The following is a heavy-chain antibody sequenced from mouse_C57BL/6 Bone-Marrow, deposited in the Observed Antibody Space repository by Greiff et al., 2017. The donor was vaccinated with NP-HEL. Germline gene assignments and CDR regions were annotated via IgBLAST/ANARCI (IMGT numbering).Heavy chain of an antibody. Sequence: QVQLQQPGAELVRPGSSVKLSCKASGYTFTSYWMDWVKQRPGQGLEWIGNIYPSDSETHYNQKFKDKATLTVDKSSSTAYMQLSSLTSEDSAVYYCASGDMFTTRWYFDVWGTGTTVTVSS. D-gene: IGHD2-2*01. J-gene: IGHJ1*03. V-gene: IGHV1-61*01. CDR1: GYTFTSYW. CDR3: ASGDMFTTRWYFDV. CDR2: IYPSDSET.